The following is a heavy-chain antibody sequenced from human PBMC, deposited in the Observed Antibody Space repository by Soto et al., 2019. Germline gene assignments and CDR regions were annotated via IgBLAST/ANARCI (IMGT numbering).Heavy chain of an antibody. Sequence: QVQLVQSGAEVKKPGSSVKVSCKASGYTFTSYDINWVRQATGQGLEWMGWMNPNSGNTGYAQKFHGRVNITRNTSISTAYMELRSLRSEDTAVYYCARGYATVTSSWDAFDIWGQGTMVTVSS. V-gene: IGHV1-8*01. CDR1: GYTFTSYD. CDR2: MNPNSGNT. D-gene: IGHD4-17*01. CDR3: ARGYATVTSSWDAFDI. J-gene: IGHJ3*02.